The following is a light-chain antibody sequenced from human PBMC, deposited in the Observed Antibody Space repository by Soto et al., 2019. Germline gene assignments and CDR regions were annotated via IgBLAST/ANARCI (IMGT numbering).Light chain of an antibody. J-gene: IGLJ1*01. CDR1: SSDVGYYNY. Sequence: QSALTQPPFASGSPGQSVTISCTGTSSDVGYYNYVSWYQQHPGRAPTLMIFEVSERPSGVPARFSGSKSGNTAYLTVSGLQAKDEADYYCSSVAGGQFVFGTGTKLTVL. CDR3: SSVAGGQFV. V-gene: IGLV2-8*01. CDR2: EVS.